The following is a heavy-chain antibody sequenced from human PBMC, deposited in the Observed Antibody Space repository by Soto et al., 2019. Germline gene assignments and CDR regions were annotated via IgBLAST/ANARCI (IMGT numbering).Heavy chain of an antibody. D-gene: IGHD2-15*01. CDR2: INPNSGGT. Sequence: ASVKVSCKASGYTFTGYYMHWVRQAPGQGLEWMGWINPNSGGTNYAQKFQGRVTMTRDTSISTAYMELSRLRSDDTAVYYCARVAFPHCSGGSCYPGSWFDPWGQGTLVTV. V-gene: IGHV1-2*02. J-gene: IGHJ5*02. CDR3: ARVAFPHCSGGSCYPGSWFDP. CDR1: GYTFTGYY.